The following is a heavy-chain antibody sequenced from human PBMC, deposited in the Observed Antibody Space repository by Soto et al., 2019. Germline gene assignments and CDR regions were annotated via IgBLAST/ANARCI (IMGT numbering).Heavy chain of an antibody. CDR3: AQSEGYSFDI. D-gene: IGHD1-1*01. Sequence: EVQLVESGGGLVQPGGPLGLSCAASGFTFSRHWMSWVRQAPGKGLEWVANIRQDEREEQYSDTSKGRFIPSRDNAKNSLYLQMNGLRVEDTAVYYSAQSEGYSFDIRGQGTVVTVSS. V-gene: IGHV3-7*01. J-gene: IGHJ3*02. CDR1: GFTFSRHW. CDR2: IRQDEREE.